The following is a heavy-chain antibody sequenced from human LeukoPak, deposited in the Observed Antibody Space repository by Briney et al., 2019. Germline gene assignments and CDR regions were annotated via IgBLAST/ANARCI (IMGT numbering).Heavy chain of an antibody. D-gene: IGHD2-15*01. Sequence: AGGSLRLSCAASGFTFSRFGMHWVRQAPGKGLEWVTFINYDGSKEYYADSVKGRFTISRDSSKNTLYLQMNSLRAEDTAVYYCAKDGFVVGDTDYWGQGTLVTVSS. CDR1: GFTFSRFG. CDR3: AKDGFVVGDTDY. J-gene: IGHJ4*02. CDR2: INYDGSKE. V-gene: IGHV3-30*02.